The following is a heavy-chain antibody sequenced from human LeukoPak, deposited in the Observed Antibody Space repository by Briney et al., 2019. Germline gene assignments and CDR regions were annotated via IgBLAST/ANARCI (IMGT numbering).Heavy chain of an antibody. V-gene: IGHV4-39*01. Sequence: PSETLSLTCTVSGGSISSSSYYWGWIRQPPGKGLEWIGSIYYSGSTYYNPSLKSRVTISVDTSKNQFSLKLSSVTAADTAVYYCARLWPYYDFWSGYPNGLHFDYWGQGTLVTVSS. CDR1: GGSISSSSYY. J-gene: IGHJ4*02. D-gene: IGHD3-3*01. CDR2: IYYSGST. CDR3: ARLWPYYDFWSGYPNGLHFDY.